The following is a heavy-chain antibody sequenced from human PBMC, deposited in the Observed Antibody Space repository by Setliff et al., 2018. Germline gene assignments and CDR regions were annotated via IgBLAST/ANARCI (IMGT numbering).Heavy chain of an antibody. CDR2: ISYSGSDT. D-gene: IGHD3-16*01. V-gene: IGHV3-30*03. CDR1: GFTFSNHW. J-gene: IGHJ4*02. Sequence: PGGSLRLSCAASGFTFSNHWMHWVRQSPGEGLEWVAAISYSGSDTYYADSVRGRLSISRDNTRNTVFLQMKSLGPEDTAIYYCARARGFGVENTGDYWGQGTLVTVSS. CDR3: ARARGFGVENTGDY.